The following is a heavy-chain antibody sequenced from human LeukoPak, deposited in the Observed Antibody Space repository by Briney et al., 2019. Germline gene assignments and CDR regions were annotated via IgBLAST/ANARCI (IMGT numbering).Heavy chain of an antibody. V-gene: IGHV3-23*01. CDR3: ARGISSGVDYFDY. CDR1: GFTFSNFA. Sequence: GGSLRLSCAASGFTFSNFAMSWVRQAPGKGLEWVSVTSATGSKTYYADSVKGRFTISRDNAKNSLYLQMNSLRAEDTAVYYCARGISSGVDYFDYWGQGALVTVSS. D-gene: IGHD6-19*01. CDR2: TSATGSKT. J-gene: IGHJ4*02.